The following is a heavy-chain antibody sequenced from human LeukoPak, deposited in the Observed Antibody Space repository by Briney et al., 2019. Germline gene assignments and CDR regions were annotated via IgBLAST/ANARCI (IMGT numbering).Heavy chain of an antibody. V-gene: IGHV3-43D*03. CDR1: GFTFDDYA. CDR2: ISWDGGST. Sequence: PGGSLRLSCAASGFTFDDYAMHWVRHAPGKGLEWVSLISWDGGSTFYAYSVKGRFTISRDNSKNSLYLQMTSLRAEDTALYYCAKGHQTPVVVPAAMGDASDIWGQGTMVTVSS. J-gene: IGHJ3*02. D-gene: IGHD2-2*01. CDR3: AKGHQTPVVVPAAMGDASDI.